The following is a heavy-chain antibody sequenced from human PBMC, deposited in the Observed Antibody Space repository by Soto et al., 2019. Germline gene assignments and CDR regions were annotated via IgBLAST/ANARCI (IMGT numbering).Heavy chain of an antibody. CDR2: IDPSDSYT. D-gene: IGHD2-15*01. V-gene: IGHV5-10-1*01. CDR1: GYSFTSYW. CDR3: ARPMRCSGGSCYPGYYYYGMDV. J-gene: IGHJ6*04. Sequence: GESLKISCKGSGYSFTSYWISWVRQMPGKGLEWMGRIDPSDSYTNYSPSFQGHVTISADKSISTAYLQWSSLKASDTAMYYCARPMRCSGGSCYPGYYYYGMDVWGKGTTVTVSS.